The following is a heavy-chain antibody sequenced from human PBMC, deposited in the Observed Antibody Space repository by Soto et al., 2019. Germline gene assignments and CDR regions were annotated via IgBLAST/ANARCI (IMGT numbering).Heavy chain of an antibody. CDR2: ISGSGGST. J-gene: IGHJ6*02. D-gene: IGHD3-10*01. Sequence: HPGGSLRLSCAASGFTFSSYAMSWVRQAPGKGLEWVSAISGSGGSTYYADSVKGRFTISRDSSKNTLYLQMNSLRAEDTAVYYCAKALGAMVRHYYYGMDVWGQGTTVTVSS. CDR1: GFTFSSYA. CDR3: AKALGAMVRHYYYGMDV. V-gene: IGHV3-23*01.